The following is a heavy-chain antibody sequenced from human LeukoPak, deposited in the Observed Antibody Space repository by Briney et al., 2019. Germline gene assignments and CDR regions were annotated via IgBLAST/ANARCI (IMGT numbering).Heavy chain of an antibody. J-gene: IGHJ4*02. CDR2: ITNTGSS. CDR3: ARTAGRDGYNDGD. D-gene: IGHD5-24*01. Sequence: SETLSLTCTVSGASISSSYWSWIRQPPGKGLEWIAYITNTGSSNYNPSLKSRISISVDTSKNQFSLRLTSVTAADTAVYYCARTAGRDGYNDGDWGQGTLVTVSS. V-gene: IGHV4-59*01. CDR1: GASISSSY.